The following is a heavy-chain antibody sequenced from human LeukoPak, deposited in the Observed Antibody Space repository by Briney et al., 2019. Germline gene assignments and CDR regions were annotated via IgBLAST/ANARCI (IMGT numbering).Heavy chain of an antibody. CDR3: ATHSPYRIGYGTNDAFDI. V-gene: IGHV1-24*01. CDR2: FDPEDGET. D-gene: IGHD6-25*01. CDR1: AYTLAELS. J-gene: IGHJ3*02. Sequence: ASVKVSCKVSAYTLAELSMQWVRQAPGKGLEWMGGFDPEDGETIYAQKFQGRVTMTEDTSTDTAYMELSSLRSEDTAVYYCATHSPYRIGYGTNDAFDIWGQGTMVTVSS.